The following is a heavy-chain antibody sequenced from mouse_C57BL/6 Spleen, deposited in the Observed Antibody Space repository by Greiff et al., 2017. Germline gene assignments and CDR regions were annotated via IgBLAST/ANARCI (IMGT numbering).Heavy chain of an antibody. CDR2: IRNKANGYTT. V-gene: IGHV7-3*01. CDR3: ARYGDYYDYFDV. J-gene: IGHJ1*03. CDR1: GFTFTDYY. D-gene: IGHD2-4*01. Sequence: EVHLVESGGGLVQPGGSLSLSCAASGFTFTDYYMSWVRQPPGKALEWLGFIRNKANGYTTEYSASVKGRFTISRDNSQSILYLQRNALRAEDSATYYCARYGDYYDYFDVWGTGTTVTVSS.